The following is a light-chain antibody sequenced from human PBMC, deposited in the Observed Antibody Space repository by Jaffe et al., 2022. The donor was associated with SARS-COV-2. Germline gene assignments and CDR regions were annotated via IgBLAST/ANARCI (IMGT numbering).Light chain of an antibody. J-gene: IGKJ4*01. CDR2: GVS. V-gene: IGKV1-39*01. CDR3: QQSYETGT. CDR1: QTIRNY. Sequence: DIQMTQSPSSLAASVGDRVTITCRASQTIRNYLNWYQQKPGKAPKLLIYGVSSLQSGVPSRFRGSGSGTDFTLTINSLQREDFATYYCQQSYETGTFGGGTKVDIK.